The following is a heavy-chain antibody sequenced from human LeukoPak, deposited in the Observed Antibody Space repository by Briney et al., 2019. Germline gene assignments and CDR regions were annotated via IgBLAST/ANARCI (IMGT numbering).Heavy chain of an antibody. V-gene: IGHV1-18*01. CDR2: ISAYNGNT. CDR1: GYTFTSYG. D-gene: IGHD3-9*01. J-gene: IGHJ4*02. Sequence: ASVKVSCKASGYTFTSYGISWVRQAPGQGLEWMGCISAYNGNTNYALKLQGRVTMTTDTSTSTAYMELRSLRSDDTAVYYCARGRLPDYDISTGYYTGTYYFDYWGQGTLVTVSS. CDR3: ARGRLPDYDISTGYYTGTYYFDY.